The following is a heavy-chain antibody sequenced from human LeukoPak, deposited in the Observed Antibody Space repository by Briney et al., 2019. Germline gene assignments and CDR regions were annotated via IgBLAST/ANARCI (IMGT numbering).Heavy chain of an antibody. CDR1: GYTFTSYY. D-gene: IGHD3-9*01. CDR3: AGDIRYFDWLLLSPSAGMDV. Sequence: ASVKVSCKASGYTFTSYYMHWVRQAPGQGLEWMGIINPSGGSTSYAQKFQGRVTMTRDTSTSTVYMELSSLRSEDTAVYYCAGDIRYFDWLLLSPSAGMDVWGQGTTVTVSS. V-gene: IGHV1-46*01. CDR2: INPSGGST. J-gene: IGHJ6*02.